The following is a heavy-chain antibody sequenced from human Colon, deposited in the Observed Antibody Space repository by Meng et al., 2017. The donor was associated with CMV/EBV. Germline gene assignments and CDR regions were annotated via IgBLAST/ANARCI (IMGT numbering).Heavy chain of an antibody. Sequence: VAWVQPGAGVKKPGASVKVSCKTFGYTFSDYHIHWVRQAPGQGLEWMGWINSNSGATDYAQKFQGRFTMTRDTSITTVYMELSSLRSDDTAVYYCARDPSGSRVPFDYWGQGSLVTVSS. V-gene: IGHV1-2*02. CDR1: GYTFSDYH. CDR3: ARDPSGSRVPFDY. J-gene: IGHJ4*02. D-gene: IGHD1-26*01. CDR2: INSNSGAT.